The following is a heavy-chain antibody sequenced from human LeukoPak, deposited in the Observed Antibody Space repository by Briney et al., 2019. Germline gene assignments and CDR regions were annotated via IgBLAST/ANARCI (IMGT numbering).Heavy chain of an antibody. Sequence: GGSLGLSCAASGFTFSSYSMNWVRQAPGKGLEWVSSISSSSSYIYYADSVKGRFTISRDNAKNSLYLQMNSLRAEDTAVYYCAAYCSGGSCYMDFDYWGQGTLVTVSS. CDR1: GFTFSSYS. V-gene: IGHV3-21*01. D-gene: IGHD2-15*01. J-gene: IGHJ4*02. CDR2: ISSSSSYI. CDR3: AAYCSGGSCYMDFDY.